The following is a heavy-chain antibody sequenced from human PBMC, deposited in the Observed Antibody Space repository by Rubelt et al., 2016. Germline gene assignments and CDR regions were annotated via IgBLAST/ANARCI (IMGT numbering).Heavy chain of an antibody. CDR3: TRAIPPGWGMDV. CDR1: GFTFTTFA. CDR2: ITGSGGDT. V-gene: IGHV3-23*01. J-gene: IGHJ6*02. Sequence: EVQLLESGGGLVQPGGSLRLSCETSGFTFTTFALIWVRHSPGKGLEWVSGITGSGGDTYYADSVKGRFIIFRDNCKNTGDLQMNMLRAEDTAIYSGTRAIPPGWGMDVWGQGTTVIVSS. D-gene: IGHD2-2*01.